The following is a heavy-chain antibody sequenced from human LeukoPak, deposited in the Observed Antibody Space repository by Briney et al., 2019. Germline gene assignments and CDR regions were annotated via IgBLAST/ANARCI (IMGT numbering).Heavy chain of an antibody. Sequence: SETLSLTCTVSGGSISSGSYYWSWIRQPAGKGLEWIGRIYTSGSTNYNPSLKSRVTISVDTSKNQFSLKLSSVTAADTAVYYCARERYCSGGSCYGYYFDYWGQGTLVTVSS. V-gene: IGHV4-61*02. CDR3: ARERYCSGGSCYGYYFDY. J-gene: IGHJ4*02. CDR2: IYTSGST. CDR1: GGSISSGSYY. D-gene: IGHD2-15*01.